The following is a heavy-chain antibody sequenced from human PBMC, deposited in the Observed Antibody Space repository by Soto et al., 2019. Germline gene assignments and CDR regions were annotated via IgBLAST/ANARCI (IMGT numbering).Heavy chain of an antibody. V-gene: IGHV6-1*01. CDR2: TYYRSKWYN. D-gene: IGHD1-26*01. Sequence: SQTLSLTCGISGDSVSSNSAAWNWLRQSPSRGLEWLGRTYYRSKWYNDYAVSVESRITINPDTSKNHFSLELNFVTPEDTAVYFCARGEQYSGRIFDYWGQGTLVTVSS. CDR3: ARGEQYSGRIFDY. J-gene: IGHJ4*02. CDR1: GDSVSSNSAA.